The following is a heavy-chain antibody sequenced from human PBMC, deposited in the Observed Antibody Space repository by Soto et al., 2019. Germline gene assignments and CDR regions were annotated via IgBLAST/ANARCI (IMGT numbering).Heavy chain of an antibody. J-gene: IGHJ6*02. V-gene: IGHV1-3*01. CDR3: ARDKTVTYSYYYYGMDV. CDR1: GYTFTNYA. CDR2: INAGSGNT. D-gene: IGHD4-17*01. Sequence: QVPLVQSGAEVKKPGASVKVSCKASGYTFTNYAMHWVRQAPGQRLEWMGWINAGSGNTKNSQNFQGRVTITRDTSARTAYMELSSMRSEDTAVYYCARDKTVTYSYYYYGMDVWGQGTTVTVSS.